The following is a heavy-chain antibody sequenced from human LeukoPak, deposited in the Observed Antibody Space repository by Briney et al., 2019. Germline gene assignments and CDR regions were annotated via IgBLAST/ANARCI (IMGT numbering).Heavy chain of an antibody. V-gene: IGHV3-7*01. CDR2: IKQDGSEQ. CDR1: GFTFSHYY. D-gene: IGHD2-2*01. J-gene: IGHJ3*02. Sequence: GGSLRLSCAASGFTFSHYYMSWVRQAPGKGLEWVANIKQDGSEQFYLDSVKGRFTISRDNAKNALYLQMHSLRVEDTAVYYCARESIVVVPTTMDDASDIWGQGTMVTVSS. CDR3: ARESIVVVPTTMDDASDI.